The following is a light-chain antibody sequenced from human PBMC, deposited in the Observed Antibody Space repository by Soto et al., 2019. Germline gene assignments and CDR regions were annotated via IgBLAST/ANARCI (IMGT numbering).Light chain of an antibody. J-gene: IGKJ5*01. CDR2: GAS. CDR1: QSVSSTY. CDR3: QQYGSSPRIT. Sequence: EIVLTQSPCTLFLSPGERATLSCRASQSVSSTYLAWYQQKPGQAPRLLIYGASSRATGIPDRFSGSGSGTDFTLTISGLEPEDFAVYYCQQYGSSPRITFGQGTRLEIK. V-gene: IGKV3-20*01.